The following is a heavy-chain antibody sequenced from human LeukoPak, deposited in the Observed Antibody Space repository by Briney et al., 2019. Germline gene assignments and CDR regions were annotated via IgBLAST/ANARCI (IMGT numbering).Heavy chain of an antibody. Sequence: SETLSLTCAVYGGSFSGYYWSWIRQPPGKGLEWVGEINHSGSTNYNPSLKSRVTISVDTSKNQFSLKLSSVTAADTAVYYCARDGSGGNWFDPWGQGTLVTVSS. CDR3: ARDGSGGNWFDP. CDR2: INHSGST. J-gene: IGHJ5*02. V-gene: IGHV4-34*01. CDR1: GGSFSGYY.